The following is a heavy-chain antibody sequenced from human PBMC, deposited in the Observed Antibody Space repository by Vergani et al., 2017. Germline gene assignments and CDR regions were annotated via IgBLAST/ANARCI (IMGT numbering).Heavy chain of an antibody. D-gene: IGHD6-19*01. J-gene: IGHJ6*02. V-gene: IGHV3-23*01. Sequence: EVQLLESGGGLVQPGGSLRLSCAASGLTFSSYAMSWVRQAPGKGLEWVSAISGSGGSTYYADSVKGRFTISRDNSKNTLYLQMNSLRAEDTAVYYCAKDVYSSGWYWYGMDVWGQGTTVTVSS. CDR1: GLTFSSYA. CDR3: AKDVYSSGWYWYGMDV. CDR2: ISGSGGST.